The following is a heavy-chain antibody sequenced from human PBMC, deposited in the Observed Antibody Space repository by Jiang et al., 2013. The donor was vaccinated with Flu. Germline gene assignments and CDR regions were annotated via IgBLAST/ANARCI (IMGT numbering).Heavy chain of an antibody. CDR2: ISGTSSFT. CDR1: GFTFSNHY. V-gene: IGHV3-11*06. CDR3: ARVEEYCSGSTCYIGH. J-gene: IGHJ5*02. D-gene: IGHD2-15*01. Sequence: QLVESGGGLVKPGGSLRLSCAASGFTFSNHYMSWFRQAPGKGLEWVSYISGTSSFTRYADSVKGRFTISRDIAKNSLYLQMSGLRAEDTALYYCARVEEYCSGSTCYIGHWGQGTLVTVSS.